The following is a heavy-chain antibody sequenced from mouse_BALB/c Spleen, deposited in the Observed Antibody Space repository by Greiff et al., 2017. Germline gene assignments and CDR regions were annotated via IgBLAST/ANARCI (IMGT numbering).Heavy chain of an antibody. J-gene: IGHJ2*01. CDR3: ARWDYYGYDGFDY. D-gene: IGHD1-2*01. CDR1: GYTFTSYY. CDR2: IYPGNVNT. Sequence: QVQLQQSGPELVKPGASVRISCKASGYTFTSYYIHWVKQRPGQGLEWIGWIYPGNVNTKYNEKFKGKATLTADKSSSTAYMQLSSLTSEDSAVYFCARWDYYGYDGFDYWGQGTTLTVSS. V-gene: IGHV1S56*01.